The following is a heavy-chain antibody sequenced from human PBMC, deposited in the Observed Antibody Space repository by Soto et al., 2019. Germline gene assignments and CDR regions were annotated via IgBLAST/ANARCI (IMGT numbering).Heavy chain of an antibody. Sequence: ASVKVSCKASGGTFSSYAISWVRQAPGQGLEWMGGIIPIFGTANYAQKFQGRVTITADESTSTAYMELSSLRSEDTAVYYCARVHEGYCSGGSCYGYVMDVWAKGPRSPSP. CDR3: ARVHEGYCSGGSCYGYVMDV. CDR2: IIPIFGTA. V-gene: IGHV1-69*13. D-gene: IGHD2-15*01. CDR1: GGTFSSYA. J-gene: IGHJ6*02.